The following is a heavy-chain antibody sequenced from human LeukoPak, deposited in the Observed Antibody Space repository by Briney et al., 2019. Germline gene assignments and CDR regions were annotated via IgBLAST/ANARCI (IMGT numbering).Heavy chain of an antibody. Sequence: GRSLRLSCAASGFAFSSYGMHWVRQAPGKGLEWVAVISYDGSNKYYADSVKGRFTISRDNSKNTLYLQMNSLRAEDTAIYYCAKDLAYDSSDYHVIFDCWGQGTLVTVSS. J-gene: IGHJ4*02. D-gene: IGHD3-22*01. CDR2: ISYDGSNK. CDR3: AKDLAYDSSDYHVIFDC. CDR1: GFAFSSYG. V-gene: IGHV3-30*18.